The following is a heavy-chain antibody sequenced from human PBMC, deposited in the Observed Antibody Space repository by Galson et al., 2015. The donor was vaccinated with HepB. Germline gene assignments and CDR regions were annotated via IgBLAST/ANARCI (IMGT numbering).Heavy chain of an antibody. CDR3: AREFEVYSYGYGAEYYGMDV. CDR1: GGTFSSYT. Sequence: SVKVSCKASGGTFSSYTISWVRQAPGQGHEWMGRIIPILGIANYAQKFQGRVTITADKSTSTAYMELSSLRSEDTAVYYCAREFEVYSYGYGAEYYGMDVWGQGTTVTVSS. V-gene: IGHV1-69*04. J-gene: IGHJ6*02. CDR2: IIPILGIA. D-gene: IGHD5-18*01.